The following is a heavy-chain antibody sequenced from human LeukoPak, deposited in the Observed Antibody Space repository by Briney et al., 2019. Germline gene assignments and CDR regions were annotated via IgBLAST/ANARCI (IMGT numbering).Heavy chain of an antibody. J-gene: IGHJ4*02. D-gene: IGHD3-22*01. CDR3: ARERGYYYDSSGYSDY. Sequence: ASVKVSCKASGYTFTSYYMHWVRQAPGQGVEWMGWISAYNGNTNYAQKLQGRVTMTTDTSTSTAYMELRSLRSDDTAVYYCARERGYYYDSSGYSDYWGQGTLVTVSS. CDR2: ISAYNGNT. CDR1: GYTFTSYY. V-gene: IGHV1-18*04.